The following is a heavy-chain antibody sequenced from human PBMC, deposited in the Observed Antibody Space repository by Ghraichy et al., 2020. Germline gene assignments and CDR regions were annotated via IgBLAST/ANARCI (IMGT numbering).Heavy chain of an antibody. J-gene: IGHJ4*02. Sequence: ASVKVSCKASGYTFTSYDINWVRQATGQGLEWMGWMNPNSGNTGYAQKFQGRVTMTRNTSISTAYMELSSLRSEDTAVYYCARGKGYQLLSLLDFDYWGQGTLVTVSS. D-gene: IGHD2-2*01. V-gene: IGHV1-8*01. CDR3: ARGKGYQLLSLLDFDY. CDR1: GYTFTSYD. CDR2: MNPNSGNT.